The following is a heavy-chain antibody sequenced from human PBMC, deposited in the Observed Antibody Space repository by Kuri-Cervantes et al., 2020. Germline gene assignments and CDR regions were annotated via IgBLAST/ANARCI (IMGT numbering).Heavy chain of an antibody. CDR1: GYTFTSYA. CDR3: ARGGHLDGSGYYLGDS. V-gene: IGHV1-3*01. Sequence: ASVKVSCKASGYTFTSYAMHWVRQAPGQRLEWMGWINAGNGNTKYSQKFQGRVTITRDTSASTAYMELSSLRSEDTAVYYCARGGHLDGSGYYLGDSWGQGILVTVSS. J-gene: IGHJ4*02. D-gene: IGHD3-22*01. CDR2: INAGNGNT.